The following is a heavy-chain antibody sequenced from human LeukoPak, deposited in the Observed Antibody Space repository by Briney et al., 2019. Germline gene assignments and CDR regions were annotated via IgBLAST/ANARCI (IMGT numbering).Heavy chain of an antibody. D-gene: IGHD6-13*01. CDR2: ISAYNGNT. J-gene: IGHJ6*03. CDR1: GYTFTSYG. CDR3: AREGQQLGKSYYYYYYMDV. Sequence: ASVKVSCKASGYTFTSYGISWVRQAPGQGLEWMGWISAYNGNTNYAQKLQGRVTMTTDTSTSTAYMELRSLRSDDTAVYYCAREGQQLGKSYYYYYYMDVWGKGTTVTVSS. V-gene: IGHV1-18*01.